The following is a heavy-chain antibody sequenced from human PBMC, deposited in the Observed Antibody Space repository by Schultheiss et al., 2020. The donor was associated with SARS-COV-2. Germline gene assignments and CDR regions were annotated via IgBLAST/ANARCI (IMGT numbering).Heavy chain of an antibody. V-gene: IGHV1-2*06. J-gene: IGHJ5*02. Sequence: ASVKVSCKASGNTFTGYYMHWVRQAPGQGLEWMGRINPNSGGTNYAQKFQGRVTMTRDTSISTAYMELSRLRSDDTAVYYCARSIAAAGLSWFDPWGQGTLVTVSS. CDR2: INPNSGGT. CDR1: GNTFTGYY. CDR3: ARSIAAAGLSWFDP. D-gene: IGHD6-13*01.